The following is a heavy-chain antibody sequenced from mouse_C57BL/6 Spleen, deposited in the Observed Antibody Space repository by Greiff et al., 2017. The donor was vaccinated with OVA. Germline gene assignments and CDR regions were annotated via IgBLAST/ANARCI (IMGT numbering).Heavy chain of an antibody. CDR2: IDPSDSYT. CDR3: ARPPIVTPYYAMDY. Sequence: QVQLQQSGAELVKPGASVKLSCKASGYTFTSYWMQWVKQRPGQGLEWIGEIDPSDSYTNYNQKFKGKATLTVDTSSSTAYMQLSSLTSEDSAVYYCARPPIVTPYYAMDYWGQGTSVTVSS. D-gene: IGHD2-5*01. V-gene: IGHV1-50*01. CDR1: GYTFTSYW. J-gene: IGHJ4*01.